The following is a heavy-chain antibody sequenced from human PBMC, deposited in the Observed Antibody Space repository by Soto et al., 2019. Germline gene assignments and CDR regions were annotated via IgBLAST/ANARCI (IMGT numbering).Heavy chain of an antibody. Sequence: QGKGLEWIGYIYYSGSTYYNPSLKSRVTISVDTSKNQFSLKLSSVAAADTAVFFFFKAEDGIRDVRSVLAFLLNRSSDL. D-gene: IGHD2-15*01. V-gene: IGHV4-31*02. CDR3: FKAEDGIRDVRSVLAFLLNRSSDL. J-gene: IGHJ2*01. CDR2: IYYSGST.